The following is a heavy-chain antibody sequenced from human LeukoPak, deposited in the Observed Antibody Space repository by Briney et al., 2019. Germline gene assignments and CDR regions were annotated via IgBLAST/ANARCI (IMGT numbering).Heavy chain of an antibody. V-gene: IGHV4-34*01. Sequence: SETLSLTCAVYGGSFSGYYWSWIRQPPGKGLEWIGEINHSGSTNYNPSLKSRVTISVDTSKNQFSLKLSSVTAADTAVYYCARGVPNWGSTGTNQGGIYVDYWGQGTLVTVSS. CDR1: GGSFSGYY. CDR2: INHSGST. CDR3: ARGVPNWGSTGTNQGGIYVDY. D-gene: IGHD7-27*01. J-gene: IGHJ4*02.